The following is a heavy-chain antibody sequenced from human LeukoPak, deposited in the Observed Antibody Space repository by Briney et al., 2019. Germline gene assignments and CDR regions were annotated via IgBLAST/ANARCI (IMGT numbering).Heavy chain of an antibody. J-gene: IGHJ4*02. V-gene: IGHV5-10-1*01. CDR2: IDPSDSYT. CDR3: ARQPDGDFSPFDY. D-gene: IGHD4-17*01. CDR1: GYRFTSYW. Sequence: GESLKISCKGSGYRFTSYWISWGRQMPGKGLGWMGRIDPSDSYTNYSPSFQGHVTISADKSISTAYLQWSSLKASDTAMYYCARQPDGDFSPFDYWGQGTLVTVSS.